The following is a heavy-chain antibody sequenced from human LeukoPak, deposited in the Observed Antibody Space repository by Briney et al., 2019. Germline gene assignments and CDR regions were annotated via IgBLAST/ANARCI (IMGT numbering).Heavy chain of an antibody. CDR2: IYYSGST. Sequence: SQTLSLTCTVSGGSISSGGYYWSWIRQHPGKGLEWIGYIYYSGSTYYNPSLKSRVTISVDTSKNQFSLKLSSVTAADTAVYYCARTMVRGVIISHFDYWGQGTLVTVSS. J-gene: IGHJ4*02. CDR1: GGSISSGGYY. D-gene: IGHD3-10*01. CDR3: ARTMVRGVIISHFDY. V-gene: IGHV4-31*03.